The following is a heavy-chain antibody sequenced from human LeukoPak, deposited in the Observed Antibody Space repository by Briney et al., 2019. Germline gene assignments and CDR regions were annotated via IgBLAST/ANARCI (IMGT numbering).Heavy chain of an antibody. Sequence: GGSLRLSCAASGFTFSDSYMTWIRQAPGKGLEWVANIKQDGSEKYYVDSVKGRFTISRDNAKNSLYLQMNSLRAEDTAVYYCASSYYDFWSGYSYYFDYWGQGTLVTVSS. J-gene: IGHJ4*02. D-gene: IGHD3-3*01. CDR3: ASSYYDFWSGYSYYFDY. CDR1: GFTFSDSY. V-gene: IGHV3-7*01. CDR2: IKQDGSEK.